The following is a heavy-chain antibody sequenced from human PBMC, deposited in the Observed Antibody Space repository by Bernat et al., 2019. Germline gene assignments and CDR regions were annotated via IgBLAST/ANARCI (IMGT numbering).Heavy chain of an antibody. V-gene: IGHV3-30*18. J-gene: IGHJ4*02. CDR3: AKDGGGYGDYVSY. CDR2: ISYDGSNK. D-gene: IGHD6-19*01. CDR1: GFTFSSYG. Sequence: QVQLVESGGGVVQPGRSLRLSCAASGFTFSSYGMHWVRQAPGKGLEWVAVISYDGSNKYNADSVKGRFTISRDNSKNTLYLQMNGLRAEDTAVYYCAKDGGGYGDYVSYWGQGTLVTVSS.